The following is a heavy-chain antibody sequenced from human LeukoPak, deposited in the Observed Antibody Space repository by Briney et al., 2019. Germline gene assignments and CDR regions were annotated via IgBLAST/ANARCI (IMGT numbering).Heavy chain of an antibody. J-gene: IGHJ4*02. CDR3: ASAPDYGDFSFDY. D-gene: IGHD4-17*01. CDR1: GYTFTGYY. Sequence: ASVKVSCKASGYTFTGYYMHWVRQAPGQGLEWMGWINPNSGGTNYAQKFQGRVTMTRDTSISTAYMELSRLRSDDTAVYCCASAPDYGDFSFDYWGQGTLVTVSS. V-gene: IGHV1-2*02. CDR2: INPNSGGT.